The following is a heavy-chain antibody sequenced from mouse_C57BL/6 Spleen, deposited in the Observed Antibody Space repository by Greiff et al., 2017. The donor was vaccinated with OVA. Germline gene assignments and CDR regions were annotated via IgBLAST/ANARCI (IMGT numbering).Heavy chain of an antibody. J-gene: IGHJ3*01. V-gene: IGHV1-15*01. CDR3: TRWDGYYLPWFAY. Sequence: QVQLKQSGAELVRPGASVTLSCKASGYTFTDYEMNWVKQTPVHGLEWIGAIDPETGGTAYNQKFKGKAILTADKSSSTAYMDLRSLTSEDSAVYYCTRWDGYYLPWFAYWGQGTLVTVSA. CDR1: GYTFTDYE. CDR2: IDPETGGT. D-gene: IGHD2-3*01.